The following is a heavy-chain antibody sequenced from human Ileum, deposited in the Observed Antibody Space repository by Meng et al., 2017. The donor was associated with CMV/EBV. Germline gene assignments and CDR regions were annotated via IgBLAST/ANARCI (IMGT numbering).Heavy chain of an antibody. CDR1: GFTFSDHW. V-gene: IGHV3-74*01. Sequence: GGSLRLSCAASGFTFSDHWMHWVRQDPEKGLVWVSRIKGDGRSTDYADSVKGRFTISRDNAKKTLYLQMRSLKVEDTAVFYCVRDGVGAPPFDYWGQGALVTVSS. J-gene: IGHJ4*02. CDR3: VRDGVGAPPFDY. D-gene: IGHD1-26*01. CDR2: IKGDGRST.